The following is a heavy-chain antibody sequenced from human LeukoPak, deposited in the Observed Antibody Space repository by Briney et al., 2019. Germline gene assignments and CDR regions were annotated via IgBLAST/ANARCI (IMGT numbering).Heavy chain of an antibody. CDR3: AKVKFSGGRLILPGGLDY. J-gene: IGHJ4*02. D-gene: IGHD2-15*01. CDR2: LSGSDGQT. V-gene: IGHV3-23*01. Sequence: PGGSLRLSCAASGFILSDHYIDWVRQAPGKGLEWVSNLSGSDGQTFHTDSVKGRFTISRDNSKNTLYLQMNSLRVEDTAVYYCAKVKFSGGRLILPGGLDYWGQGTLVTVSS. CDR1: GFILSDHY.